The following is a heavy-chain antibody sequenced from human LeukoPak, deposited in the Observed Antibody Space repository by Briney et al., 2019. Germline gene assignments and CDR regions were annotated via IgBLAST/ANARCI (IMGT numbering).Heavy chain of an antibody. CDR2: IIPILGIA. CDR3: ARGPDTAGHYYYGMDV. CDR1: GGTFSSYA. J-gene: IGHJ6*02. V-gene: IGHV1-69*04. Sequence: RASVKVSCKASGGTFSSYAISWVRQAPGQGLEWMGRIIPILGIANYAQKFQGRVTITADKSTSTAYMELSSLRSEDTAVYYCARGPDTAGHYYYGMDVWGQGTTVTVSS. D-gene: IGHD5-18*01.